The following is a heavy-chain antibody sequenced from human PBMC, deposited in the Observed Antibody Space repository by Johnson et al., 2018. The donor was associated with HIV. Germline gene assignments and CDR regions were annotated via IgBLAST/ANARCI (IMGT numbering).Heavy chain of an antibody. J-gene: IGHJ3*02. Sequence: VQLVESGGGVVQPGGSLRLSCAASAFTFSSYDMHWVRQAPGKGLEGVSVIYSGGSTYYADSVKGRFTISRDNSKNTLYLQMNSLRAEDTAVYYCARGYSGSDDAFDIWGQGTMVTVSS. CDR2: IYSGGST. CDR1: AFTFSSYD. CDR3: ARGYSGSDDAFDI. D-gene: IGHD1-26*01. V-gene: IGHV3-NL1*01.